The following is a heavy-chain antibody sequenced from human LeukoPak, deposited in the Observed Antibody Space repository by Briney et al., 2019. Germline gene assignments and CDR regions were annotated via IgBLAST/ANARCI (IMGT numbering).Heavy chain of an antibody. D-gene: IGHD3-22*01. Sequence: ASVKVSCKASGYTFIDYYMHWVRQAPGQGLEWMGRINPDSGAADYTQEFQGGVTMTRDTSINTVYMELSRLRSDDTALYYCAAGERSSGYYSPPRAFDIWGQGTMVTVSS. CDR2: INPDSGAA. J-gene: IGHJ3*02. V-gene: IGHV1-2*06. CDR1: GYTFIDYY. CDR3: AAGERSSGYYSPPRAFDI.